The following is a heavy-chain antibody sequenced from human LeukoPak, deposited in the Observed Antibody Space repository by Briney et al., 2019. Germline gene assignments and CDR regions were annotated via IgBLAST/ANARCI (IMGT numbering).Heavy chain of an antibody. CDR2: IYYSGST. Sequence: PSETLSLTCTVSGGSISSYYWGWIRQPPGKGLEWIGYIYYSGSTNYNPSLKSRVTISVDTSKNQFSLKLSSVTAADTAVYYCARPGYSYGERGAFDIWGQGQWSPSLQ. CDR1: GGSISSYY. CDR3: ARPGYSYGERGAFDI. V-gene: IGHV4-59*01. J-gene: IGHJ3*02. D-gene: IGHD5-18*01.